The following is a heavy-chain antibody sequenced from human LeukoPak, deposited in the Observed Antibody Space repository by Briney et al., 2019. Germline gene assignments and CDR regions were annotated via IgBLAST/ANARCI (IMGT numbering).Heavy chain of an antibody. J-gene: IGHJ4*02. V-gene: IGHV1-46*01. CDR2: INPGGGST. Sequence: ASVKVSCKASGYTFTSYYMHRVRQAPGQGLEWMGIINPGGGSTSYAQKFQGRVTMTRDTSTSTVYMELSSLRSEDTAVYYCARGPTTTLRYFYYFDYWGQGTLVTVSS. CDR3: ARGPTTTLRYFYYFDY. D-gene: IGHD3-9*01. CDR1: GYTFTSYY.